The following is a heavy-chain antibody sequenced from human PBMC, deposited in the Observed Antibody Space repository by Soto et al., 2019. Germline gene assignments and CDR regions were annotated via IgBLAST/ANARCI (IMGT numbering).Heavy chain of an antibody. CDR3: SPGYGDYGLAYYGMDV. V-gene: IGHV3-23*01. J-gene: IGHJ6*02. D-gene: IGHD4-17*01. Sequence: GGSLRLSCAASGFTFSSYAMSWVRQAPGKGLEWVSAISGSGGSTYYADSVKGRFTISRDNSKNTLYLQMNSLRAEDTAVYYCSPGYGDYGLAYYGMDVWGQGTTVTVSS. CDR1: GFTFSSYA. CDR2: ISGSGGST.